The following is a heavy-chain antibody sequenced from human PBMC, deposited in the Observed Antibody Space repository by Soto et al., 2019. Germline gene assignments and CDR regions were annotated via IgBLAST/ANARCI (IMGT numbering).Heavy chain of an antibody. CDR1: GGSISRYY. CDR2: IYTSGST. CDR3: ATQRVREGWSDFDY. D-gene: IGHD2-15*01. V-gene: IGHV4-4*07. J-gene: IGHJ4*02. Sequence: QVQLQESGPGLVKPSETLSLTCTVSGGSISRYYWSWIRQPAGKGLEWIGRIYTSGSTNYNPSLKGRVTMSADTSKNQLSLKLSSVTAADTAVYYCATQRVREGWSDFDYWGQGTLVTVSS.